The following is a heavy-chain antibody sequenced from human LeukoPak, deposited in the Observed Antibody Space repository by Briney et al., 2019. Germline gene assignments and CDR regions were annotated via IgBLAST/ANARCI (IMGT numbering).Heavy chain of an antibody. CDR2: INWNGGST. V-gene: IGHV3-20*04. Sequence: GGSLRLSCAASGFTFDDHGMTWVRQVPGKGLEWVSGINWNGGSTDYADSVKGRFTVSRDNAKNSLYLQMNSLRAEDTAVYYCARGDCSGGSCYLSLTTIDYWGQGTLVTVSS. CDR3: ARGDCSGGSCYLSLTTIDY. J-gene: IGHJ4*02. CDR1: GFTFDDHG. D-gene: IGHD2-15*01.